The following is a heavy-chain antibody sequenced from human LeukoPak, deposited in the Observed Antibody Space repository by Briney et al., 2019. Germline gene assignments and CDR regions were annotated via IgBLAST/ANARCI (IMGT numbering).Heavy chain of an antibody. CDR1: GGSFSGYY. D-gene: IGHD6-13*01. CDR3: ARGSDTAAGLH. V-gene: IGHV4-34*01. J-gene: IGHJ4*02. CDR2: INHSGST. Sequence: SETLSLTCAVYGGSFSGYYWSWIRQPPGKGLEWIGEINHSGSTNYNPSLKSRVSISVDSSKNQFSLKVSSVTAADTAVYYCARGSDTAAGLHWGQGTLVTVSS.